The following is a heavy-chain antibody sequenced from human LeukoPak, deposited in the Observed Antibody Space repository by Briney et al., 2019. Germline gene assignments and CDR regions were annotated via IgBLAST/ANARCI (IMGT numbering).Heavy chain of an antibody. CDR2: IHRSGSP. CDR3: ARGRPIDY. J-gene: IGHJ4*02. Sequence: SETLSLTCTVSLDSPTSNFWSWVRQPPGKGLEWIGEIHRSGSPNYNPSLQSRVTISIDTSKNQFSLKLNSVTAADTAVYYCARGRPIDYWGQGTLVTVSS. CDR1: LDSPTSNF. V-gene: IGHV4-59*01.